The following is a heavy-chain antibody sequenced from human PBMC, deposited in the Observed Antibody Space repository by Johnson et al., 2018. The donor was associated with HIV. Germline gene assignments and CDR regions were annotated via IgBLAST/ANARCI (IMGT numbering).Heavy chain of an antibody. CDR3: ARDTAEVIIIHVALAL. CDR2: IKQDGGEQ. J-gene: IGHJ3*01. D-gene: IGHD3-3*01. CDR1: GFTFDDHD. Sequence: MQLVESGGGVVRPGGSLRLSCAASGFTFDDHDMNWVRQVPGKGLEWVANIKQDGGEQYYVDSVKGRFTISRDNANNLLYLEMNSLRADDTAVYYCARDTAEVIIIHVALALWGQGTMVAVSS. V-gene: IGHV3-7*01.